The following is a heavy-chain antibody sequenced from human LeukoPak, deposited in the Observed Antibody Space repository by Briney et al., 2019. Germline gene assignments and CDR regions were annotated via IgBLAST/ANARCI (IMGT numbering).Heavy chain of an antibody. D-gene: IGHD1-26*01. CDR3: ARLPNSGTYYDASDI. CDR2: IYYSGGT. V-gene: IGHV4-39*02. CDR1: GVSISSSNCY. J-gene: IGHJ3*02. Sequence: SETLSLTCIVSGVSISSSNCYWGWIRQPPGKGLECIWSIYYSGGTYYNPSLTSRVTISVDTSTSHFSLKLSSVTAADTAVYYCARLPNSGTYYDASDIWGRGTMVTVSS.